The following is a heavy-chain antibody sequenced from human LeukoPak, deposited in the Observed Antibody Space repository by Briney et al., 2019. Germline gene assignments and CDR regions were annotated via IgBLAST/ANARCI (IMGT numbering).Heavy chain of an antibody. Sequence: GGSLRLSCAASGFSFSNYWMHWVRQAPGKGLVWVTRMNSDGSATYYADSVQGRFTISRHNAKNTLYLQMNSLRAEDTAMYFCAKGPNYFDSWGQGTLVTVSS. J-gene: IGHJ4*02. CDR3: AKGPNYFDS. V-gene: IGHV3-74*01. CDR1: GFSFSNYW. CDR2: MNSDGSAT.